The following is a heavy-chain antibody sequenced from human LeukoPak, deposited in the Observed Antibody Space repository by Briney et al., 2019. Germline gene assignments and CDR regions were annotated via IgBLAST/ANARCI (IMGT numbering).Heavy chain of an antibody. CDR2: ISGNGGST. CDR1: AFTFSSYA. Sequence: GGSLRLSCAASAFTFSSYAMSWVRQAPGKGLEWVSSISGNGGSTYYADSVKGRFTISRDNSQNTLYLQMNSLRAEDTALYYCAKGRVPYCGGDCYSFDYWGQGTLVTVSS. CDR3: AKGRVPYCGGDCYSFDY. D-gene: IGHD2-21*02. J-gene: IGHJ4*02. V-gene: IGHV3-23*01.